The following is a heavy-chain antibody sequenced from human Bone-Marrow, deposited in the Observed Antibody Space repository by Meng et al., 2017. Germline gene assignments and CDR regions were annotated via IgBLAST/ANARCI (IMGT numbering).Heavy chain of an antibody. J-gene: IGHJ4*02. CDR3: TGGEDH. V-gene: IGHV3-66*01. Sequence: VQGVGSGGGWFQPGGSLRLSCAASGFSVSNEFMSWVRQAQGKGLEWVSVIYSGGGTDYADSVKGRFTTSRDSSKNTMYLQMNNLRADDTAMYYCTGGEDHWGQGTLVTVSS. CDR1: GFSVSNEF. CDR2: IYSGGGT.